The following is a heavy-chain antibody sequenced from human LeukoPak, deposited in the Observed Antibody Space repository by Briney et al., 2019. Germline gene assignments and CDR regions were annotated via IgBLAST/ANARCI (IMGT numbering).Heavy chain of an antibody. CDR1: GFTFSSYS. Sequence: GGSLRLSCAASGFTFSSYSMNWVRQAPGKGLEWVSYISSSSSTIYYADSVKGRFTISRDNSKNTLYLQMNSLRAEDTAVYYCARDQYDFGYYFDYWGQGTLVTVSS. J-gene: IGHJ4*02. D-gene: IGHD2/OR15-2a*01. CDR2: ISSSSSTI. CDR3: ARDQYDFGYYFDY. V-gene: IGHV3-48*01.